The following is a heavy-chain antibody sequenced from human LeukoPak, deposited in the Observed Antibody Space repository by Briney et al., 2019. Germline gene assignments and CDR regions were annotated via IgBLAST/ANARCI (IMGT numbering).Heavy chain of an antibody. Sequence: PGGSLRLSCAASGFTFSSYAMSWVRQAPGKGLEWVSAISGSGGSTYYADSVKGRFTISRDNSKNTLYLQMNSPRAEDTAVYYCANGYVRPYYDFWSGYSYHPLDYWGQGTLVTVSS. CDR2: ISGSGGST. D-gene: IGHD3-3*01. CDR1: GFTFSSYA. CDR3: ANGYVRPYYDFWSGYSYHPLDY. V-gene: IGHV3-23*01. J-gene: IGHJ4*02.